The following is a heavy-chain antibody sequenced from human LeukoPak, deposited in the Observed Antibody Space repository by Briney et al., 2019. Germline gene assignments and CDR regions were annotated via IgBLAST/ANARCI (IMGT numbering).Heavy chain of an antibody. V-gene: IGHV4-34*01. CDR2: MNPSGRT. CDR3: ARGLKPYCTNGVCYTGDF. CDR1: GGSISSYY. Sequence: PSETLSLTCTVSGGSISSYYWNWIRQPPGKGLEWIGEMNPSGRTTYNPSLKSRVSMSLDTSKNQFSLKLSSVTAADTAVYYCARGLKPYCTNGVCYTGDFWGQGTLVTVSP. J-gene: IGHJ4*02. D-gene: IGHD2-8*01.